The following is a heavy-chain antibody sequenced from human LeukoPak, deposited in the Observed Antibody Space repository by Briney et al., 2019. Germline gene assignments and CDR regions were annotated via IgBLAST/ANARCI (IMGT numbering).Heavy chain of an antibody. CDR2: ISYDGSNK. CDR1: GFTFSSYA. D-gene: IGHD1-26*01. V-gene: IGHV3-30*04. J-gene: IGHJ4*02. Sequence: GGSLRLSCAASGFTFSSYAMHWVRQAPGKGLEWVAVISYDGSNKYYADSVKGRFTISRDNSKNTLYLQMNSLRAEDTAVYYCARGGGDYFDYWGQGTLVTVSS. CDR3: ARGGGDYFDY.